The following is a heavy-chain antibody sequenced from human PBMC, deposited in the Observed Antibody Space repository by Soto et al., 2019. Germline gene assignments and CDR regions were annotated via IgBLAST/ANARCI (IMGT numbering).Heavy chain of an antibody. Sequence: SGKVCFKSCRGPFSSYRMNLVRQAPGQGLEWLGGIVPIYRTSDYAQKFQGRVTITADESARTSYMELRSLKSQDTACYYCVRDSGAKLSSSWGQGTLVTVS. D-gene: IGHD6-13*01. CDR1: RGPFSSYR. V-gene: IGHV1-69*13. CDR2: IVPIYRTS. CDR3: VRDSGAKLSSS. J-gene: IGHJ4*02.